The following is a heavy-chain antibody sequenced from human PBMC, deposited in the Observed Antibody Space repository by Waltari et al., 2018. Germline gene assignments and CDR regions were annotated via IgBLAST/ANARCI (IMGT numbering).Heavy chain of an antibody. CDR3: ARVRGGIVVVPAAPYSDY. D-gene: IGHD2-2*01. CDR1: GFTFSSYW. Sequence: EVQLVESGGGLVQPGGSLRLSCAASGFTFSSYWMSWVRQAPGKGLEWVANIKQDGSEKYFVDSVKGLFTISRDNAKNSLYLQMNSLRAEDTAVYYCARVRGGIVVVPAAPYSDYWGQGTLVTVSS. V-gene: IGHV3-7*01. CDR2: IKQDGSEK. J-gene: IGHJ4*02.